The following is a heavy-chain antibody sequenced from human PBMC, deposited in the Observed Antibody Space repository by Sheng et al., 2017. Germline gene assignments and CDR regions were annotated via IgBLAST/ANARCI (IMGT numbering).Heavy chain of an antibody. J-gene: IGHJ4*02. CDR3: ASGPYGYCSGGSCYSNIPL. V-gene: IGHV1-69*13. CDR2: IIPIFGTA. D-gene: IGHD2-15*01. CDR1: GGTFSSYA. Sequence: QVQLVQSGAEVKKPGSSVKVSCKAFGGTFSSYAISWVRQAPGQGLEWMGGIIPIFGTANYAQKFQGRVTITADESTSTAYMELSSLRSEDTAVYYCASGPYGYCSGGSCYSNIPLWGQGTLVTVSS.